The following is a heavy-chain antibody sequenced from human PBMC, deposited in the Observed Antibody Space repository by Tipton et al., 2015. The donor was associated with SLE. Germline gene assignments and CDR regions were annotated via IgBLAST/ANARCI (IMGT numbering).Heavy chain of an antibody. CDR2: SYYTGST. CDR1: GGSISSHY. CDR3: AGSISWSPNWFDP. J-gene: IGHJ5*02. V-gene: IGHV4-59*11. Sequence: TLSLTCTVSGGSISSHYWCWFRQSPGKGLEWIGYSYYTGSTYYNPSLKSRVTISIDTSKNQFSLSLSSVTAADTAVYYCAGSISWSPNWFDPWGLGTLVTVSS. D-gene: IGHD2-2*01.